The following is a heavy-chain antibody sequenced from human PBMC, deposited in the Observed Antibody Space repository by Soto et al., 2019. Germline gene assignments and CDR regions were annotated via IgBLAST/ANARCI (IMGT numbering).Heavy chain of an antibody. CDR3: ARDPVDTVDRDYYGMDV. J-gene: IGHJ6*02. V-gene: IGHV3-33*01. Sequence: QVQLVESGGGVVQPGRSLRLSCAASGFTFSSYGMHWVRQAPGKGLEWVAVIWYDGSNKYYADSVKGRFTISRDNSKNRLYLQMNSLRAEDTAVYYCARDPVDTVDRDYYGMDVWGQGTTVTVSS. CDR1: GFTFSSYG. D-gene: IGHD5-18*01. CDR2: IWYDGSNK.